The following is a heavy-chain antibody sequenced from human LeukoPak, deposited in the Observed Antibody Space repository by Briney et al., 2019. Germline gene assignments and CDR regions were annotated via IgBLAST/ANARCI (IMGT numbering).Heavy chain of an antibody. CDR2: IYSGGNT. CDR3: ASHSSSWYGFDY. Sequence: GGSLRLSCAASGFTVSSNHMSWVRQGPGKGLEWVSIIYSGGNTYYADSVKGRFTISRDNSKNTLYLQMNSLRAEDTAVYYCASHSSSWYGFDYWGQGTLVTASS. D-gene: IGHD6-13*01. J-gene: IGHJ4*02. CDR1: GFTVSSNH. V-gene: IGHV3-53*01.